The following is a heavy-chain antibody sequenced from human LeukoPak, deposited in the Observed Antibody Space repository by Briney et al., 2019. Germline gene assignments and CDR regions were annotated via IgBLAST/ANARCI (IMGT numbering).Heavy chain of an antibody. J-gene: IGHJ6*04. CDR2: IIPIFGTA. CDR3: ARDGEYSSSSCMDV. Sequence: VASVKVSCKASGGTFSSYAISWVRQAPGQGLEWMGRIIPIFGTANYAQKFQGRVTITTDESTSTAYMELSSLRSEDTAVYYCARDGEYSSSSCMDVWGKGTTVTVSS. CDR1: GGTFSSYA. V-gene: IGHV1-69*05. D-gene: IGHD6-6*01.